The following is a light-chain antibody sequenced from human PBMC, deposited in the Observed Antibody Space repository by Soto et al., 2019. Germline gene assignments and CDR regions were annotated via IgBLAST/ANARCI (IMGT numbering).Light chain of an antibody. V-gene: IGLV2-8*01. Sequence: QSALTQPPSASGSPGQSVTISCTGTSSDVGGYKYVSWYQQHPGKAPKVMIYEVSKRPSGVPDRFSGSKSGNTASLTVSGLQAEDEADYYCSSYAGSNIWVFGGGTKLTVL. CDR1: SSDVGGYKY. J-gene: IGLJ3*02. CDR2: EVS. CDR3: SSYAGSNIWV.